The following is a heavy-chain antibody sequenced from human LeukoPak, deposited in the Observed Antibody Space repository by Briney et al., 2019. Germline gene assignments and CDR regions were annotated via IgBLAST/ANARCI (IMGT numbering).Heavy chain of an antibody. D-gene: IGHD1-20*01. CDR3: ARDITGGEDY. Sequence: GASVKVSCKASGYTFTRYSITWFRHAPGQGLELMGWIGGYNGDTKYPQKFQDRVTVTTDTSSTTVYMELRSLRSDDTAVYYCARDITGGEDYWGQGTLVTVSS. V-gene: IGHV1-18*01. CDR1: GYTFTRYS. J-gene: IGHJ4*02. CDR2: IGGYNGDT.